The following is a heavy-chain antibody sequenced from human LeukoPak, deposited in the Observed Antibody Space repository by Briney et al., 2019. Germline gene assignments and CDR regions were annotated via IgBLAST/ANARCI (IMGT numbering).Heavy chain of an antibody. CDR2: IYSGGST. J-gene: IGHJ4*02. CDR3: ARGTAVMHDY. Sequence: PGGSLRLSCAASGFTVSSNYMSWVRQAPGKGLEWVSVIYSGGSTYYADSVKGRFTISRDNAKNTLYLQVNSLRAEDTAVYYCARGTAVMHDYWGQGTLVTVSS. CDR1: GFTVSSNY. D-gene: IGHD3-16*01. V-gene: IGHV3-66*01.